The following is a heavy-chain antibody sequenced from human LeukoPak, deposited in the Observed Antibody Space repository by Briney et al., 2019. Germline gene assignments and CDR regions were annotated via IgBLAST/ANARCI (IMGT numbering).Heavy chain of an antibody. J-gene: IGHJ4*02. D-gene: IGHD2-15*01. Sequence: ASVKVSCKASGYTFSNHDINWVRQAAGQGLEWMGWMNPNSGNTGYAQKFQGRVTMTRNTSISTAYMELSSLRSEDTAVYYCARGHVLASCSGGSCYSGHDYWGQGTLVTVSS. CDR2: MNPNSGNT. V-gene: IGHV1-8*01. CDR3: ARGHVLASCSGGSCYSGHDY. CDR1: GYTFSNHD.